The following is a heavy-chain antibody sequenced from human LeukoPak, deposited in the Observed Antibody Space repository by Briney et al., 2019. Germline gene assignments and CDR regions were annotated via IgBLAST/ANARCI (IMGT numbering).Heavy chain of an antibody. CDR2: IYYSGST. D-gene: IGHD2-2*02. CDR1: GGSISSYS. Sequence: SETLSLTCTVSGGSISSYSWSWIRQPPGKGLEWIGYIYYSGSTNYNPSLKSRVTRSVDTSKNQFSLKLSSVTAADTAVYYCARVAYCSSSSCYRALDSWGQGTLVTVSS. CDR3: ARVAYCSSSSCYRALDS. V-gene: IGHV4-59*01. J-gene: IGHJ4*02.